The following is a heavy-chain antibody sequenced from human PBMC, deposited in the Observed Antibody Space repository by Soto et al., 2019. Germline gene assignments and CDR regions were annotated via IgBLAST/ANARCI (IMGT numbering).Heavy chain of an antibody. Sequence: EVQLLESGGGLVQPGGSLRLSCEASGFTFSRHAMRWVRQAPGKGLEWVSDISGSGGSTSYADSVKGRFTISRDNSKNTLYLQMNTLRGEDTAVYYCAKAGWAAAVPIDDFDIRGQGTMVTVPS. CDR1: GFTFSRHA. CDR3: AKAGWAAAVPIDDFDI. CDR2: ISGSGGST. D-gene: IGHD1-1*01. V-gene: IGHV3-23*01. J-gene: IGHJ3*02.